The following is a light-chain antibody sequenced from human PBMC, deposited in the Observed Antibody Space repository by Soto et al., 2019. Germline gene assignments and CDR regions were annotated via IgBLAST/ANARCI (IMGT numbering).Light chain of an antibody. Sequence: SVWKESRATLSSYQEKKATLSCRASQSVATNLAWYQQRPGQAPRLLIYATSNRATGIPARFSGSGSGTDFTLSISSLEPEDFVVYYCQQRSSWPFSFGPGTNVAIK. J-gene: IGKJ3*01. V-gene: IGKV3-11*01. CDR3: QQRSSWPFS. CDR2: ATS. CDR1: QSVATN.